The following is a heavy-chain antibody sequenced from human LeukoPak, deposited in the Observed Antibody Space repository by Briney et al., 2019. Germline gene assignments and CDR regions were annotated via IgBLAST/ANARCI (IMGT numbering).Heavy chain of an antibody. V-gene: IGHV3-21*01. J-gene: IGHJ4*02. Sequence: GGSLRLSCAASGFTFSSYSMTWVRQAPGKGLEWVSSISSSSSYIYYADSVKGRFTISRDNAKNSLYLQMNSLRAEDTAVYYCARDKVTIFGVADDYWGQGTLVTVSS. D-gene: IGHD3-3*01. CDR1: GFTFSSYS. CDR3: ARDKVTIFGVADDY. CDR2: ISSSSSYI.